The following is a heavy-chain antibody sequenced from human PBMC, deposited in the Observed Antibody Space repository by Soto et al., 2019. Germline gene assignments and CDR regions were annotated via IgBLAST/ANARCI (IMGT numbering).Heavy chain of an antibody. V-gene: IGHV3-30*18. CDR2: ISYDGNNE. D-gene: IGHD2-8*01. CDR3: VKSGYFGCPTLYLQH. CDR1: GFTFSSFG. Sequence: QVQLVESGGGVVQPGRSLRLSCAASGFTFSSFGMHWVRQAPGKGLEWVAVISYDGNNEYYADSVKGRFTISRDNSKNTLYLQMNSLRAEDTAVYFCVKSGYFGCPTLYLQHWGQGTLVSVSP. J-gene: IGHJ1*01.